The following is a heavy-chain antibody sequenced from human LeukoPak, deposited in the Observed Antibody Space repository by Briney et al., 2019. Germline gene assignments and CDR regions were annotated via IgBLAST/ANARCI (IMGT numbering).Heavy chain of an antibody. D-gene: IGHD6-13*01. CDR2: INHSGST. J-gene: IGHJ5*02. CDR3: AREEKGPSSSWSGWFDP. CDR1: GGSFSGYY. Sequence: SETLSLTCAVYGGSFSGYYWSWIRQPPGKGLEWIGEINHSGSTNYNPSLKSRVTISVDTSKNQFSLKLSSVTAADTAVYYCAREEKGPSSSWSGWFDPWGQGTLVTVSS. V-gene: IGHV4-34*01.